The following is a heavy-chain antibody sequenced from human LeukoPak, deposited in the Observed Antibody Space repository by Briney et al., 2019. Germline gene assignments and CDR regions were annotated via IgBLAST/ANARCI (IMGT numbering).Heavy chain of an antibody. CDR3: TTVWGGD. D-gene: IGHD7-27*01. J-gene: IGHJ1*01. CDR2: IKSKVHGETI. Sequence: GGSLRLSCAASGFTFSNAWMSWVRQAPGEGLEWLGRIKSKVHGETIDYAAPVKGRFTISRDDSKNTLYLEMNSLKTEDTAVYYCTTVWGGDWGQGTLVAVSS. CDR1: GFTFSNAW. V-gene: IGHV3-15*01.